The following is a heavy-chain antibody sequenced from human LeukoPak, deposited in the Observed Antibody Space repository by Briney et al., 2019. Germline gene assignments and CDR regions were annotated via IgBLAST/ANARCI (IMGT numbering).Heavy chain of an antibody. D-gene: IGHD1-14*01. CDR1: GVPITYYY. Sequence: PSETLSLTCNISGVPITYYYWSWIRLAPRRGLEWIGYMYYSGDSNSNPSLEGRVTMSADTSTNQFSLRLTSVTAADTAIYYCARELPSTGNWFDPWGQGILVTVSS. CDR2: MYYSGDS. V-gene: IGHV4-59*01. J-gene: IGHJ5*02. CDR3: ARELPSTGNWFDP.